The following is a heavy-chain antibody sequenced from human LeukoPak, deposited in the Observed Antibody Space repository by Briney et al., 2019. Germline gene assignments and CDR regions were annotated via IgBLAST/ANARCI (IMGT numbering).Heavy chain of an antibody. J-gene: IGHJ4*02. V-gene: IGHV3-30-3*01. CDR3: AREGGYSGYDQ. D-gene: IGHD5-12*01. CDR1: GFTFSSYA. CDR2: ISYDGSNK. Sequence: PGGSLRLSCAASGFTFSSYAMHWVRQAPGKGLEWVAVISYDGSNKYYADSVKGRFTISRDNSKNTLYLQMNSLRAEDTAVYYCAREGGYSGYDQWGQGTLVTVSS.